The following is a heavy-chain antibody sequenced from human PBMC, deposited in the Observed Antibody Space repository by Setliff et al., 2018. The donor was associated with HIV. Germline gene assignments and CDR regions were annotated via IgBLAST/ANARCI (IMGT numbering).Heavy chain of an antibody. J-gene: IGHJ4*02. D-gene: IGHD3-16*01. V-gene: IGHV4-38-2*01. CDR1: DYSISHDYN. Sequence: SETLSLTCVVSDYSISHDYNWAWIRQSPGKGLEWVGSIYHSGITYYNSSLKSRVTISVDTSKNQFSLKLSSVTAADTAVYYCARGSKGGFFDYWGQGTLVTVSS. CDR3: ARGSKGGFFDY. CDR2: IYHSGIT.